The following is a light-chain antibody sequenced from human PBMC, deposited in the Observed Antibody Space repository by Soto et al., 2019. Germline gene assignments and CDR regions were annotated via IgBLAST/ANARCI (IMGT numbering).Light chain of an antibody. J-gene: IGKJ1*01. CDR1: QSVSSN. CDR2: GAS. Sequence: EIVMTQSPATLSVSPGERATLSCRASQSVSSNLAWYQQKPGQAPRLLIYGASTRATGIPARFSGSGSGTEFTLTCSSLQSEDFAVYYCQHYNNWPPWTFGQGTKVEIK. V-gene: IGKV3-15*01. CDR3: QHYNNWPPWT.